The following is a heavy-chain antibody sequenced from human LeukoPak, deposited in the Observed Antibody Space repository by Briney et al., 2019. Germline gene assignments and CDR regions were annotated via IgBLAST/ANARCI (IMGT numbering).Heavy chain of an antibody. CDR3: ARGPYSYDSSGAFDI. V-gene: IGHV4-39*07. CDR2: ISSSGST. J-gene: IGHJ3*02. CDR1: GGSVSSTSYY. Sequence: PSETLSLTCTVSGGSVSSTSYYWGWIRQPPGKGLEWIGRISSSGSTNYNPSLKSRVTISVDTSKNQFSLKLSSVTAADTAVYFCARGPYSYDSSGAFDIWGQGTMVTVSS. D-gene: IGHD3-22*01.